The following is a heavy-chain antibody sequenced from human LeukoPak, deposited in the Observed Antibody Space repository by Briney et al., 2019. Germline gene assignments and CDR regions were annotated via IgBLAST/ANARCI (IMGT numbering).Heavy chain of an antibody. CDR1: GGSISSSSYY. CDR3: ARDGSGSYYIAY. Sequence: SETLSLTCTVSGGSISSSSYYWGWIRRPPGKGLEWIGSIYYSGSTYYNPSLKSRVTISIDTSKNQFSLKLSSVTAADTAVYYCARDGSGSYYIAYWGQGTLVTVSS. D-gene: IGHD3-10*01. V-gene: IGHV4-39*07. J-gene: IGHJ4*02. CDR2: IYYSGST.